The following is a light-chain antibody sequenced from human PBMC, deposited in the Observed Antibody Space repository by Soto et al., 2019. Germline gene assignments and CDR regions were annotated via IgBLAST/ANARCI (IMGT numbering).Light chain of an antibody. CDR3: SSYTSSSSVV. V-gene: IGLV2-14*03. J-gene: IGLJ2*01. Sequence: QSALTQPASVSGSPGQSITISCTGTSSDVGDYNYVSWYQQHPGKAPKLIIHDVSNRPSGVSYRFSASKSGNTASLTISGLQAEYEADYYCSSYTSSSSVVFGGGTKLSVL. CDR1: SSDVGDYNY. CDR2: DVS.